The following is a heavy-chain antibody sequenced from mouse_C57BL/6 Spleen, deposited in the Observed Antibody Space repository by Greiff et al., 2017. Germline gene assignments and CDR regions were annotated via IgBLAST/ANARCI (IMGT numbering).Heavy chain of an antibody. CDR3: ARGGLTGPIGAPWFAY. V-gene: IGHV5-16*01. J-gene: IGHJ3*01. CDR2: INYDGSST. D-gene: IGHD4-1*01. CDR1: GFTFSDYY. Sequence: EVQVVESEGGLVQPGSSMKLSCTASGFTFSDYYMAWVRQVPEKGLEWVANINYDGSSTYYLDSLKSRFIISRDNAKNILYLQMSSLKSEDTATYYCARGGLTGPIGAPWFAYWGQGTLVTVSA.